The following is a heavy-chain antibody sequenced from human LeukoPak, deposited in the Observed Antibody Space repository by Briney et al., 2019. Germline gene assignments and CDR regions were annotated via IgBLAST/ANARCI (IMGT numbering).Heavy chain of an antibody. CDR1: VYTFTSYY. V-gene: IGHV1-46*01. CDR3: ARAPLRYCSSTSCSKFDP. D-gene: IGHD2-2*01. Sequence: VASVKVSCKASVYTFTSYYMHWVRQAPGQGLEWMGIINPSGGSTSYAQKFQGRVTMTRDMSTSTVYMELSSLRSEDTAVYYCARAPLRYCSSTSCSKFDPWGQGTLVTVSS. CDR2: INPSGGST. J-gene: IGHJ5*02.